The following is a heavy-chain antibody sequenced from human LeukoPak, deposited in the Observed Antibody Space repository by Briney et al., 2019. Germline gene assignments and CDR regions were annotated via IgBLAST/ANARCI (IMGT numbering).Heavy chain of an antibody. CDR1: GFTLKRYS. CDR3: AGCYYGSGSDAYYSDYMDV. J-gene: IGHJ6*03. V-gene: IGHV3-48*01. D-gene: IGHD3-10*01. CDR2: ISSCRSTK. Sequence: PGGSLRLLCAASGFTLKRYSMNWVRQAAGKGLEWVSYISSCRSTKYYADSLKGRFTISRDNDKNPLYLQMNSLRAEDTAVYYCAGCYYGSGSDAYYSDYMDVWGKGTTVTVSS.